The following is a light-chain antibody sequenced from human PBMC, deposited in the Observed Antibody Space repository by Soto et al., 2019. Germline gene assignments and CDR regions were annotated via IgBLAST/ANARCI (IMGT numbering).Light chain of an antibody. CDR1: QSVSSY. J-gene: IGKJ1*01. Sequence: EIVLTQSPATLSLSPGERATLSCRASQSVSSYLAWYQQKPGQAPRLLIYDASNRATGIPDRFSGSGSGTDFNLTISRLEPEDFARYYCQHYGSSPRTFGRGTKVYI. CDR2: DAS. V-gene: IGKV3-20*01. CDR3: QHYGSSPRT.